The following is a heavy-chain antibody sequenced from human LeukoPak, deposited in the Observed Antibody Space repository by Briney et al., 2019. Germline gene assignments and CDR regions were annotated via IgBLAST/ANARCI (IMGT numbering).Heavy chain of an antibody. CDR2: IRSRGYGGTA. D-gene: IGHD3-22*01. CDR1: GFTFGDDA. CDR3: TRDYYSVSSGLGD. V-gene: IGHV3-49*04. Sequence: GGSLRLSCTTSGFTFGDDAMSWVRQAPGKGLEWVGFIRSRGYGGTAEYAASVKGRFTISRDDSKSIAYLQMNSLKSEDTAVYYCTRDYYSVSSGLGDWGQGTLVTVSS. J-gene: IGHJ4*02.